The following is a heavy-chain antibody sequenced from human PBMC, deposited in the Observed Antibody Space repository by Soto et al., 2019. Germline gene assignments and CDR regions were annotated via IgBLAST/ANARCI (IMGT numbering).Heavy chain of an antibody. CDR1: GGSVNSANYY. CDR3: ARVMAVAGTRKYFQN. D-gene: IGHD6-19*01. J-gene: IGHJ1*01. CDR2: IYYSGST. Sequence: QVQLQESGPGLVKPSETPSLTCSVSGGSVNSANYYWSWIRQPPGKGLEWIGYIYYSGSTNYNPSLKSRVTILVDTSKNQFSLKLSSVTAADTAVYYCARVMAVAGTRKYFQNWGQGTLVTVSS. V-gene: IGHV4-61*01.